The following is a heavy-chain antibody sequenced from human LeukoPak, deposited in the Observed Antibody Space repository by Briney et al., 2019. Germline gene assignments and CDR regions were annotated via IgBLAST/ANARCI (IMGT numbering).Heavy chain of an antibody. CDR1: GYTFTSYG. J-gene: IGHJ3*02. D-gene: IGHD1-1*01. Sequence: GASVKVSCKASGYTFTSYGISWVRQAPGQGLEWMGWINPNSGGTNYAQKFQGRVTMARDTSISTAYMELSRLRSDDTAVYYCAVGPQEWGTIAFDIWGQGTMVTVSS. V-gene: IGHV1-2*02. CDR3: AVGPQEWGTIAFDI. CDR2: INPNSGGT.